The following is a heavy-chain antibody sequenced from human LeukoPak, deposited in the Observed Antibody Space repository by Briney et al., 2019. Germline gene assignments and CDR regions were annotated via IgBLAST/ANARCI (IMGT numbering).Heavy chain of an antibody. CDR2: IIPIFGTA. CDR1: GGTFSSYA. V-gene: IGHV1-69*13. D-gene: IGHD3-10*01. CDR3: ARGGPTYYYGSGSSALNYYYYYYMDV. Sequence: GASVKVSCKASGGTFSSYAISWVRQAPGQGLEWMGGIIPIFGTANYAQKFQGRVTITADESTSTAYMGLSSLRSEDTAVYYCARGGPTYYYGSGSSALNYYYYYYMDVWGKGTTVTVSS. J-gene: IGHJ6*03.